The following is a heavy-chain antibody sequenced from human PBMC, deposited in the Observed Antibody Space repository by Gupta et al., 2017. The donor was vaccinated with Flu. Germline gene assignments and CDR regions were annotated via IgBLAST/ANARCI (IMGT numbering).Heavy chain of an antibody. J-gene: IGHJ4*02. CDR3: ARDQYCTNGVCPFDY. CDR2: IWYDGSNK. CDR1: GFTFSSYG. D-gene: IGHD2-8*01. Sequence: QVQLVESGGGVVQPGRSLRLSCAASGFTFSSYGMHWVRQAPGKGLEWVAVIWYDGSNKYYADSVKGRFTISRDNSKNTLYLQMNSRRAEDTAVYYCARDQYCTNGVCPFDYWGQGTLVTVSS. V-gene: IGHV3-33*01.